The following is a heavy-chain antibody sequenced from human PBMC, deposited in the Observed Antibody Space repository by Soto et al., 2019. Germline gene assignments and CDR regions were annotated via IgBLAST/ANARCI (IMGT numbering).Heavy chain of an antibody. CDR3: TRALSGSYDH. J-gene: IGHJ5*02. Sequence: SQTLSLTCAISGDSVSSKSAAWNWIRQSPSRGLEWLGRTYYRSKWSTDYAVSVKSRITINPDTSNNHFSLQLKSVTPEDTAVYYCTRALSGSYDHWGQGTLVTVSS. D-gene: IGHD1-26*01. CDR2: TYYRSKWST. CDR1: GDSVSSKSAA. V-gene: IGHV6-1*01.